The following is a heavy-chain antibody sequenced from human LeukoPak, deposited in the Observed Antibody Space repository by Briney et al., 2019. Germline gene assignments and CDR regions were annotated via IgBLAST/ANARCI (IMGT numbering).Heavy chain of an antibody. Sequence: SETLSLTCTVSGDSISSYYWSWIRQPPGKGLEWIGYIYYSGSTNYNPSLKSRVTISVDTSKNQFSLKLSSVTAADTAVYYCGRGKELLPFFDYWGQGTLVTVSS. CDR2: IYYSGST. J-gene: IGHJ4*02. CDR1: GDSISSYY. CDR3: GRGKELLPFFDY. D-gene: IGHD1-26*01. V-gene: IGHV4-59*01.